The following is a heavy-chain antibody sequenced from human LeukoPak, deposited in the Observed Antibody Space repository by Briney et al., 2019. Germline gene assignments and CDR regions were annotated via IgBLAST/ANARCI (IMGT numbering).Heavy chain of an antibody. V-gene: IGHV1-8*01. Sequence: ASVKVSCKASGYTFTSYDINWVRVATGQGLVWMGWMNPNSGNTGYAQKFHDRVTMTMNTSISTAYMELRGLKSEDTAIYYCARGVTMIRGLIIGWFDPWGQGTLVTVSS. J-gene: IGHJ5*02. CDR1: GYTFTSYD. CDR3: ARGVTMIRGLIIGWFDP. CDR2: MNPNSGNT. D-gene: IGHD3-10*01.